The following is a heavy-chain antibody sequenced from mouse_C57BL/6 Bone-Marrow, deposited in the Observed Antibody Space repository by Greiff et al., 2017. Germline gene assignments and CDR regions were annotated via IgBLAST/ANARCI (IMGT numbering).Heavy chain of an antibody. J-gene: IGHJ2*01. CDR1: GYTFTSYW. CDR3: ARRYYYGSSFHFDY. Sequence: VQLQQPGAELVMPGASVKLSCKASGYTFTSYWMHWVKQRPGQGLEWIGEIDPSDSYTNYNQKFKGKSTLTVDKSSSTAYMQLSSLTSEDSAVYYCARRYYYGSSFHFDYWGQGTTLTVSS. CDR2: IDPSDSYT. D-gene: IGHD1-1*01. V-gene: IGHV1-69*01.